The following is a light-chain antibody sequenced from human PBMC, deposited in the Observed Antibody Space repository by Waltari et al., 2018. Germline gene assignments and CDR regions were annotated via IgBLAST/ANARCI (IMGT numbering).Light chain of an antibody. Sequence: QSALTQPAAVSGSPGPSITISCTGTSSDVGGYNYVPCSQLHPGKVPKLIIYEFSNRPPGVSNRLSGSKSGNTASLTISGLQAEDEADYYCSSFTDTSTWVFGGGTKVTVL. J-gene: IGLJ2*01. V-gene: IGLV2-14*01. CDR3: SSFTDTSTWV. CDR1: SSDVGGYNY. CDR2: EFS.